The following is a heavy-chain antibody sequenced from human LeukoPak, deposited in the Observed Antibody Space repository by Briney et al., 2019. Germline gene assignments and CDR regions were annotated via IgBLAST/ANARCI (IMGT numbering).Heavy chain of an antibody. CDR3: ARDQFSSGWSNFDY. J-gene: IGHJ4*02. V-gene: IGHV3-33*01. D-gene: IGHD6-19*01. Sequence: GGSLRLSCAASGFTFSSYGMHWVRQAPGKGLEWVAVIWYDGSNKYYADSVKGRFTISRDNSKNTLYLQMNSLRAEDTAVYYCARDQFSSGWSNFDYWGQGTLVTVSS. CDR2: IWYDGSNK. CDR1: GFTFSSYG.